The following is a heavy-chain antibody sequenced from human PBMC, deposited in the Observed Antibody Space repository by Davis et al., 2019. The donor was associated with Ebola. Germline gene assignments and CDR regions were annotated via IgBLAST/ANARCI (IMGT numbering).Heavy chain of an antibody. V-gene: IGHV4-4*07. CDR3: AREGSPPDYGMDV. J-gene: IGHJ6*02. CDR2: IYTSGST. Sequence: PSETLSLTCTVSGGSISSYYWSWIRQPAGKGLEWIGHIYTSGSTNYNPSLKSRVTISVDTSKNQFSLKLSSVTAADTAVYYCAREGSPPDYGMDVWGQGTTVTVSS. CDR1: GGSISSYY.